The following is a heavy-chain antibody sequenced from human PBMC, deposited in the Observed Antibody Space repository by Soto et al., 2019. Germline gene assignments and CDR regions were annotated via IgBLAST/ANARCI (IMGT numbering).Heavy chain of an antibody. D-gene: IGHD3-22*01. V-gene: IGHV4-39*01. CDR3: ARIGDYYDSSGYFDY. Sequence: SETLSLTCTVSGGSISSSSYYWGWIRQPPGKGLEWIGSIYYSGSTYYNPSLKSRVTISVDTSKNQFSLKLSSVTAADTAVYYCARIGDYYDSSGYFDYWGQGTLVTVPS. CDR2: IYYSGST. J-gene: IGHJ4*02. CDR1: GGSISSSSYY.